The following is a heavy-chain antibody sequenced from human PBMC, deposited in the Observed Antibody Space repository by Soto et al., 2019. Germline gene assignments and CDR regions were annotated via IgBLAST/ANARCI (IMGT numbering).Heavy chain of an antibody. V-gene: IGHV1-46*01. CDR1: GYTFTSYY. Sequence: ASVKVSCKASGYTFTSYYMHWVRQAPGQGLEWMRIINPSGGSTSYAQKYQGRVTMTRDTSTSTVYMELSSLRSEDTAVYYCARDPSRLSAAGTVWFDPWGQGTLVTVSS. CDR3: ARDPSRLSAAGTVWFDP. D-gene: IGHD6-13*01. J-gene: IGHJ5*02. CDR2: INPSGGST.